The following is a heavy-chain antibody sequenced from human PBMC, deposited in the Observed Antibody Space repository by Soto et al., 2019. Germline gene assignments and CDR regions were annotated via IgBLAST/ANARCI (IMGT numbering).Heavy chain of an antibody. CDR1: GYTLTELS. CDR2: FDPEDGET. J-gene: IGHJ5*02. CDR3: AARYCSGGSCPFEYNWFDP. V-gene: IGHV1-24*01. Sequence: GASVKVSCKVSGYTLTELSMHWVRQAPGKGLEWMGGFDPEDGETIYAQKFQGRVTMTEDTSTDTAYMELSSLRSEDTAVYYCAARYCSGGSCPFEYNWFDPWGQGTLVTVSS. D-gene: IGHD2-15*01.